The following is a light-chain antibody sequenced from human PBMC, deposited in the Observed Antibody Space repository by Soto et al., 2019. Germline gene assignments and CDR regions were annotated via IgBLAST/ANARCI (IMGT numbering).Light chain of an antibody. J-gene: IGKJ5*01. Sequence: YVHPGGTGTISGRASQSVNIYLAWYQQKPGQAPRLLIFGASSRATGIPARFSGSGSGTDFTLTINRVAPEDFPVCYCQLYVSLPTTYGQGTRLEIK. CDR3: QLYVSLPTT. CDR1: QSVNIY. V-gene: IGKV3-20*01. CDR2: GAS.